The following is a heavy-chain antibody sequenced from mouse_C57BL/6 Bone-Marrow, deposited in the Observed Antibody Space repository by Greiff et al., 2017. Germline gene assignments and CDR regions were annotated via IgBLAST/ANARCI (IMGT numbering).Heavy chain of an antibody. D-gene: IGHD2-5*01. CDR1: GYTFTSYW. J-gene: IGHJ1*03. Sequence: VQLQQPGAELVKPGASVKMSCKASGYTFTSYWITWVKQRPGQGLEWIGAIYPGSGRTNYNEKFKSKATLTVDTSSSTAYMQLSSLTSGDSAVYYCARPYYSNYWYFDVWGTGTTVTVSS. V-gene: IGHV1-55*01. CDR2: IYPGSGRT. CDR3: ARPYYSNYWYFDV.